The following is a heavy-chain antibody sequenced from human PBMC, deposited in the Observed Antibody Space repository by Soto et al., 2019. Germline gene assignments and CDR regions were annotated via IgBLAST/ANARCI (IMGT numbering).Heavy chain of an antibody. CDR2: ISYDGSNK. D-gene: IGHD2-15*01. Sequence: RLSCAASGFTFSSYGMHWVRQAPGKGLEWVAVISYDGSNKYYADSVKGRFTISRDNSKNTLCLQMNSLRAEDTAVYYCAKGHSLDCSGGSCYEPYYYYYGMDVWGQGTTVTVSS. CDR1: GFTFSSYG. J-gene: IGHJ6*02. V-gene: IGHV3-30*18. CDR3: AKGHSLDCSGGSCYEPYYYYYGMDV.